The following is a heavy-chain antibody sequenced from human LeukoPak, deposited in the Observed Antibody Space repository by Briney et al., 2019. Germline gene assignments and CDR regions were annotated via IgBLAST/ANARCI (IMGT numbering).Heavy chain of an antibody. J-gene: IGHJ4*02. CDR2: ISTSGGGT. CDR3: AKSRLQIDY. Sequence: GGSLRLSCAASGFRFSNYAVSWVPQAPGKGLEWVSSISTSGGGTSYADSVKVRCTISRDNSNSTLYLQMNSLRAEDTAVYYCAKSRLQIDYWGQGTLVTVSS. V-gene: IGHV3-23*01. CDR1: GFRFSNYA.